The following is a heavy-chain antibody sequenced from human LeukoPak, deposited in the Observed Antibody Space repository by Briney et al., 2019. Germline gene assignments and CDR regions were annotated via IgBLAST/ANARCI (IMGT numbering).Heavy chain of an antibody. Sequence: GGSLRLSCAASGFTFDDYAMHWVRQAPGEGLEWVSDISWNSCNIGYAHSVEGRFTIYRDNHKNSLYLQIHSQRSEHTALYHCAKDIYGSGTKATFEYWGQGTLVTVSS. CDR1: GFTFDDYA. J-gene: IGHJ4*02. CDR2: ISWNSCNI. CDR3: AKDIYGSGTKATFEY. V-gene: IGHV3-9*01. D-gene: IGHD3-10*01.